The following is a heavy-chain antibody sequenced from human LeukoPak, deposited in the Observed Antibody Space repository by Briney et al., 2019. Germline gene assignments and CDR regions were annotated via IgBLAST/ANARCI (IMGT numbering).Heavy chain of an antibody. CDR2: ISYDGSNN. Sequence: HTGGSLRLSCAASGITFNTYSMHWVRQAPGKGLEWVAAISYDGSNNYYADSVKGRFTISRDNSKNTLYLEMNSLRAEDTAVYFCAKDIHCTYWGQGALVTVSS. CDR1: GITFNTYS. V-gene: IGHV3-30*04. D-gene: IGHD2-8*01. J-gene: IGHJ4*02. CDR3: AKDIHCTY.